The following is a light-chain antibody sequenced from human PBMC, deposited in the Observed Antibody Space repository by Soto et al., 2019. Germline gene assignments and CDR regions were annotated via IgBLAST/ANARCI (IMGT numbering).Light chain of an antibody. CDR3: QSYDSTLSAHVV. CDR1: SSNIGAGYE. J-gene: IGLJ2*01. V-gene: IGLV1-40*01. Sequence: QSVLTQQPSVSGAAGQRVTISCTGSSSNIGAGYEVHWYQQLPGTAPKLLIYGDTNRPSGVPDRFSGSKSSTSASLAITGLQAEDEADYYCQSYDSTLSAHVVFGGGTKLTVL. CDR2: GDT.